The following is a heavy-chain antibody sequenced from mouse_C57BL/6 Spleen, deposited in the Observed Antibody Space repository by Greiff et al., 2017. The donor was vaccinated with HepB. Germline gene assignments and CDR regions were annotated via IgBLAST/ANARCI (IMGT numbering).Heavy chain of an antibody. D-gene: IGHD4-1*01. CDR1: GYTFTDYE. V-gene: IGHV1-15*01. J-gene: IGHJ3*01. CDR2: IDPETGGT. CDR3: TKLGRTWFAY. Sequence: VQLQQSGAELVRPGASVTLSCKASGYTFTDYEMHWVKQTPVHGLEWIGAIDPETGGTDYNQKFKGMAILTAEKSSSTAYMELRSLTSEDSAVYYCTKLGRTWFAYWGQGTLVTVSA.